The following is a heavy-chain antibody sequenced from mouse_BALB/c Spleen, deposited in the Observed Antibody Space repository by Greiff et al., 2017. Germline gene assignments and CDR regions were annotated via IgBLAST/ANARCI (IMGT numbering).Heavy chain of an antibody. D-gene: IGHD4-1*01. Sequence: EVMLVESGGGLVKPGGSLKLSCAASGFAFSSYDMSWVRQTPEKRLEWVAYISSGGGSTYYPDTVKGRFTISRDNAKNTLYLQMSSLKSEDTAMYYCARSDWDLGGFDYWGQGTTLTVSS. V-gene: IGHV5-12-1*01. CDR3: ARSDWDLGGFDY. CDR1: GFAFSSYD. J-gene: IGHJ2*01. CDR2: ISSGGGST.